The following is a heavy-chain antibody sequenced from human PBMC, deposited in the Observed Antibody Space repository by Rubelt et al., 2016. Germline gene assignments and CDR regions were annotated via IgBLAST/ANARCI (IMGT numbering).Heavy chain of an antibody. CDR1: GFSLSTSGMF. J-gene: IGHJ4*02. D-gene: IGHD6-19*01. Sequence: QITLRESGPPLVKPTQTLTLTCTFSGFSLSTSGMFVSWIRQPPGKALEWLARIDWDDDKYNSQSLKTRLTISKDTSNNQVVLTMTNMDPVDTATYHCAHKFNSGFDHWGQGTLVTVSS. V-gene: IGHV2-70*12. CDR3: AHKFNSGFDH. CDR2: IDWDDDK.